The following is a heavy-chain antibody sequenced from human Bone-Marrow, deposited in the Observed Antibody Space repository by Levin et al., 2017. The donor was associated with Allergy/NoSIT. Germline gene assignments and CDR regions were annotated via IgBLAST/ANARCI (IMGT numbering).Heavy chain of an antibody. CDR2: ISSSSSFI. J-gene: IGHJ4*02. Sequence: SCAASQFTFSAYSMNWVRQAPGKGLEWVSSISSSSSFIYYADSVKGRFTISRDNAKNSLYLQMNSLRAEDTAVYYCARDFYDSSTYYFFDNWGQGTLVTVSS. D-gene: IGHD3-22*01. V-gene: IGHV3-21*01. CDR1: QFTFSAYS. CDR3: ARDFYDSSTYYFFDN.